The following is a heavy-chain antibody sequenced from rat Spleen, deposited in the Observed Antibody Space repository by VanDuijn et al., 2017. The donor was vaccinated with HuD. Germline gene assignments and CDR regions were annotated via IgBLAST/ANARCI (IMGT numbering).Heavy chain of an antibody. CDR1: GFTFSSFP. Sequence: EVQLVESGGGLVQPGRSLKLSCAASGFTFSSFPMAWVRQAPKKGLEWVAYISSGGGGTYYPDSVKGRFTISKDNAKNTLYRQMDSLRSEYTATYYCTTLGIRELRRVSYYFDYWGQGVMVTVSS. D-gene: IGHD1-11*01. CDR2: ISSGGGGT. V-gene: IGHV5-27*01. J-gene: IGHJ2*01. CDR3: TTLGIRELRRVSYYFDY.